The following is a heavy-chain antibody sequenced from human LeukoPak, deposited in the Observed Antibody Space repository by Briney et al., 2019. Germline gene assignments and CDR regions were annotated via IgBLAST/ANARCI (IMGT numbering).Heavy chain of an antibody. CDR3: ARSGGVLRFSEWFH. D-gene: IGHD3-3*01. Sequence: SETLSLTCTVSGGSISSYYWTWIRQPPGKGLEWIGYIYYSGSTNYNPSLKSRVTISVDTSKNQFSLKLSSVTAADTAVYYCARSGGVLRFSEWFHWGQGTLVTVSS. V-gene: IGHV4-59*01. CDR1: GGSISSYY. J-gene: IGHJ4*02. CDR2: IYYSGST.